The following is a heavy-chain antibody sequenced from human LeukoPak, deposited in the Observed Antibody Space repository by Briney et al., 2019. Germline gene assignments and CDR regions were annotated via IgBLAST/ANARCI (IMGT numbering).Heavy chain of an antibody. CDR3: AKDGNWARFEN. CDR1: GFSVSSNY. J-gene: IGHJ4*02. Sequence: GGSLRLSCAASGFSVSSNYMNWVRQAPGKGLEWVSVIHSDGSTYYADSVKGRFTISRDNSKNTLYLQMNSPRAEDTAAYYCAKDGNWARFENWGQGTLVTVSS. V-gene: IGHV3-66*01. D-gene: IGHD7-27*01. CDR2: IHSDGST.